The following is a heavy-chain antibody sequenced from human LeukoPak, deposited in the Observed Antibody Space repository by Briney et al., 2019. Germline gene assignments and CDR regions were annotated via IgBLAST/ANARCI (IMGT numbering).Heavy chain of an antibody. V-gene: IGHV3-20*04. D-gene: IGHD3-22*01. Sequence: GGSLRLSCAASGFTFDDYGMSWVRQAPGKGLEWVSGINWNGGSTGYADSVKGRFTTSRDNAKNSLYLQMNSLRAEDMALYYCAKDKRGYYDSSGNDAFDIWGQGTMVTVSS. J-gene: IGHJ3*02. CDR2: INWNGGST. CDR1: GFTFDDYG. CDR3: AKDKRGYYDSSGNDAFDI.